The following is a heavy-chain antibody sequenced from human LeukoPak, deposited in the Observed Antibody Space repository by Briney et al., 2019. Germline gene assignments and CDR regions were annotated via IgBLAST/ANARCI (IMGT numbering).Heavy chain of an antibody. CDR2: ISSRSDYT. V-gene: IGHV3-11*05. D-gene: IGHD1-26*01. J-gene: IGHJ4*02. CDR1: GFTFRDYY. CDR3: AKAGWSWYFDY. Sequence: PGGPLRLSCAASGFTFRDYYMSWIRQAPGKGLEWVSYISSRSDYTNYADSVKGRFTISRDNAKNSLYLQMSSLRAEDTAVYYCAKAGWSWYFDYWGQGTLLTVSS.